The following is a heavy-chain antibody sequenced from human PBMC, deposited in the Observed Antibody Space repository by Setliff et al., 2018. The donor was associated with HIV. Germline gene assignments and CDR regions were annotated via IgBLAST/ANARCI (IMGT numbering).Heavy chain of an antibody. D-gene: IGHD2-2*01. V-gene: IGHV3-23*01. CDR1: GFTFSNYA. CDR2: ILSTGERT. Sequence: PGGSLRLSCAASGFTFSNYAMSWGRQAPGEGLEWVSAILSTGERTFYADSVKGRFTISRDTSKNTLYLQMNSLRAEDTAVYYCARRAYCSSITCFDNWGQGTLVTVSS. J-gene: IGHJ4*02. CDR3: ARRAYCSSITCFDN.